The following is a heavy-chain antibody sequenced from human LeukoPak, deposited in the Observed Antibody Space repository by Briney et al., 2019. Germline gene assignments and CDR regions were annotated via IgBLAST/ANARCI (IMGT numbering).Heavy chain of an antibody. D-gene: IGHD6-19*01. Sequence: GGSLRLSCAASGFTFSSYWMHWVRQAPGKGLVWVSRINSDGSSTSYADSVKGRFTISRDNAKSTLYLQMNSLRAEDTAVYYCARDPLDGYSSGWYYFDYWGEGTPVTVSS. CDR1: GFTFSSYW. CDR3: ARDPLDGYSSGWYYFDY. V-gene: IGHV3-74*01. CDR2: INSDGSST. J-gene: IGHJ4*02.